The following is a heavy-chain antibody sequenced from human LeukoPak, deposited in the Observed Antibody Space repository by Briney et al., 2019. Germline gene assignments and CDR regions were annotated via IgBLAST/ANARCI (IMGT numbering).Heavy chain of an antibody. CDR3: ARDEKKSCSGGSCYYFDY. D-gene: IGHD2-15*01. CDR1: GYTFTNYG. CDR2: ISGYNGNT. Sequence: GASVKVSCKASGYTFTNYGINWVRQAPGQGLEWMGWISGYNGNTNYAQKVQGRVTLTTDTSTSTAYMELRSLRSDDTAVYYCARDEKKSCSGGSCYYFDYWGQGTLVTVSS. V-gene: IGHV1-18*01. J-gene: IGHJ4*02.